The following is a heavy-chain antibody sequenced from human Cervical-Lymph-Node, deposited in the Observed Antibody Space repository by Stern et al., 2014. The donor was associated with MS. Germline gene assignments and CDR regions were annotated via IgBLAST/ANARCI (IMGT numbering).Heavy chain of an antibody. CDR1: GFTFSSYG. V-gene: IGHV3-23*04. J-gene: IGHJ4*02. CDR2: ISASGGST. Sequence: EVQLVESGGGLVQPGGSLRLSCAASGFTFSSYGMSWVRQAPGKGLEWVSAISASGGSTYYADSVKGRFTISRDNAKNTLYLQMNSLRAEDTAVYYCAKNIPGTTLAAYWGQGTLVTVSS. D-gene: IGHD1-7*01. CDR3: AKNIPGTTLAAY.